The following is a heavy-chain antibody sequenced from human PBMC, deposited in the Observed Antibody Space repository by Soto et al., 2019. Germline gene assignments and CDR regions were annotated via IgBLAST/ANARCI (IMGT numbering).Heavy chain of an antibody. CDR3: ARDQAAYYFDY. D-gene: IGHD2-15*01. J-gene: IGHJ4*02. CDR2: IYYSGST. V-gene: IGHV4-59*13. CDR1: GGSISGYS. Sequence: NPSETLSLTCTVSGGSISGYSWSWIRQSPGKGLEWIGYIYYSGSTNYNPSLKSRVTISVDTSKNRFSLKLSSVTVADSAVYYCARDQAAYYFDYWGQGTVVTVSS.